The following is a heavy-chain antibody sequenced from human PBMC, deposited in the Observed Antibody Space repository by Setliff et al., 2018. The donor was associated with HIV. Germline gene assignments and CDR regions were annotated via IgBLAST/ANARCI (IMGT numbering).Heavy chain of an antibody. Sequence: PGGSLRLSCAASGFTFSRHWMSWVRQAPGKGLEWVANINQDGSQIYYVGSVKGRIAISRDNSKNSLYLQMNSLRAEDTAVYYCARPRTGYYYMDVWGKGTTVTV. J-gene: IGHJ6*03. CDR3: ARPRTGYYYMDV. CDR2: INQDGSQI. V-gene: IGHV3-7*01. CDR1: GFTFSRHW. D-gene: IGHD3-9*01.